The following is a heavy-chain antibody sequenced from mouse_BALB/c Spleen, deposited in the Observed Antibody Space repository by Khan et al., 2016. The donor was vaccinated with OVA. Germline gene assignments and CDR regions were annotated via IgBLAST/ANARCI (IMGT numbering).Heavy chain of an antibody. V-gene: IGHV3-8*02. CDR3: ACELLGFAY. Sequence: LQLEESGPSLVKPSQTLSLTCSVTGDSITRGYWNWIRKFPGNKLDYMGYISYSGNTYCNQSLKSRISITRDTSQNQYYLQLNSVTTEDTDTYFCACELLGFAYWGQGTLVTVSA. D-gene: IGHD4-1*01. J-gene: IGHJ3*01. CDR2: ISYSGNT. CDR1: GDSITRGY.